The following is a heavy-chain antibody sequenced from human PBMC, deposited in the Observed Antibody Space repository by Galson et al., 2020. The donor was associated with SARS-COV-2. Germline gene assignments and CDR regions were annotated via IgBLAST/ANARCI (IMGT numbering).Heavy chain of an antibody. CDR1: GFTVSNQY. D-gene: IGHD6-19*01. CDR3: ARDTPMYSGGWYPAY. J-gene: IGHJ4*02. Sequence: GGSLRLSCAASGFTVSNQYMSWVRQAPGKGLEWVSVIFSGGSTYFADSVKGRFSVSRDNSKNTLFLQMNGLRAEDTAVYYCARDTPMYSGGWYPAYWGQGTLVTVSS. CDR2: IFSGGST. V-gene: IGHV3-53*01.